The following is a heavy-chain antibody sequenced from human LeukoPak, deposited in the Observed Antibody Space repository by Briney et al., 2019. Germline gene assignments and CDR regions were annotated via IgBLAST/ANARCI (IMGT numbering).Heavy chain of an antibody. V-gene: IGHV4-39*01. D-gene: IGHD5-24*01. CDR3: ARQILFHSERWLQFFDY. J-gene: IGHJ4*02. Sequence: SETLSLTCAVSGGSIRSSNHYWGWIRQPPGKGLEWIGSIYYSGSIYYNPSLKSRVTISVDTSKNQFSLKLSSVTPADTAVYYCARQILFHSERWLQFFDYWGQGILVTVSS. CDR2: IYYSGSI. CDR1: GGSIRSSNHY.